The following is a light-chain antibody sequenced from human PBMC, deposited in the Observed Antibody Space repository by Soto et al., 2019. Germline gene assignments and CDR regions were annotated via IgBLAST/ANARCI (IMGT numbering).Light chain of an antibody. CDR3: QQYHTWPIT. V-gene: IGKV3-15*01. J-gene: IGKJ4*01. CDR2: GAS. Sequence: EIVMTQSPATLSLAPGERVTLSCRASQGVSRKLAWYQHKSGQAPRLLISGASTGATGIPARFSGSGSGTEFTLTISSLQSEDCAIYYCQQYHTWPITFGGGTKVDIK. CDR1: QGVSRK.